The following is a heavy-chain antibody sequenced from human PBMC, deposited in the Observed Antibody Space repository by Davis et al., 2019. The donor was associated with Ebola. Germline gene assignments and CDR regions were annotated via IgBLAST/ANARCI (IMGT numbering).Heavy chain of an antibody. CDR2: ISAYNGNT. D-gene: IGHD1-26*01. V-gene: IGHV1-18*04. J-gene: IGHJ4*02. CDR1: GYTFTSYG. Sequence: AASVKVSCKASGYTFTSYGISWVRQATGQGLEWMGWISAYNGNTDYAQKLKGRVTMTTDTSTSTAYMELRSLRSDDTAVYYCARDKYSIVGVTDYWGQGTLVTVSS. CDR3: ARDKYSIVGVTDY.